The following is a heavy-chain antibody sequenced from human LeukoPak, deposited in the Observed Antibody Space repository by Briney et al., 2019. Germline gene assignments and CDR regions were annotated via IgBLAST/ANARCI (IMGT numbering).Heavy chain of an antibody. J-gene: IGHJ6*02. V-gene: IGHV1-69*13. CDR2: IIPIFGTA. Sequence: EASVTVSCKASGGTFSSYAISWVRQAPGQGLEWMGGIIPIFGTANYAQKFQGRVTITADESTSTAYMELSSLRSEDTAVYYCASPRPRTNYDFWSGYYFVCGMDVWGQGTTVTVSS. D-gene: IGHD3-3*01. CDR3: ASPRPRTNYDFWSGYYFVCGMDV. CDR1: GGTFSSYA.